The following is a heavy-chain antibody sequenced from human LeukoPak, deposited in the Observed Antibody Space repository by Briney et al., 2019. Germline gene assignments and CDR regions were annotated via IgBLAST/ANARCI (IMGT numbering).Heavy chain of an antibody. Sequence: PGGSLRLSCAASGFTFSSDWMHWVRQAPGKGLVWVSRINSDGNATNYADSVKGRFTISRDNTKNTLYLQMDSLRAEDTAVYYCAKGLGKATITPLGYWGQGTLVTVSS. J-gene: IGHJ4*02. V-gene: IGHV3-74*01. CDR2: INSDGNAT. CDR3: AKGLGKATITPLGY. D-gene: IGHD5-24*01. CDR1: GFTFSSDW.